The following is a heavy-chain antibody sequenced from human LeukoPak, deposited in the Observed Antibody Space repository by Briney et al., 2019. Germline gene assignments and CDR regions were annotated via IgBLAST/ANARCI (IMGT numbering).Heavy chain of an antibody. CDR2: IWYDGSNK. Sequence: GGSLRLSCAASGFTFSSYGMHWVRQAPGRGLEWVAVIWYDGSNKYYADSVKGRFTISRDNAKNSLYLQMNSLRAEDTAVYYCARGAKDLDYWGQGTLVTVSS. CDR3: ARGAKDLDY. CDR1: GFTFSSYG. J-gene: IGHJ4*02. V-gene: IGHV3-33*01.